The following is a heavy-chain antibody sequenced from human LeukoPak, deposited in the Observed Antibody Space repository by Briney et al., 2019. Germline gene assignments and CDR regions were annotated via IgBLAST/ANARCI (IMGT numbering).Heavy chain of an antibody. CDR3: AKARYYYDSSGYSAPDY. J-gene: IGHJ4*02. CDR1: GFTFSSYA. V-gene: IGHV3-23*01. Sequence: GGSLRLSCAASGFTFSSYAMSWVRQAPGKGLEWVSAISGSGGSTYYADSVKGRFTISRDNSKNTLCLQMNSLRAEDTAVYYCAKARYYYDSSGYSAPDYWGQGTLVTVSS. D-gene: IGHD3-22*01. CDR2: ISGSGGST.